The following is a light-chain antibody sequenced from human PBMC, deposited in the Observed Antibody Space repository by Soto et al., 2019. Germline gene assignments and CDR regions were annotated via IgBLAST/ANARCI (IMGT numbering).Light chain of an antibody. CDR3: CSYAGSSTWV. CDR2: EGS. Sequence: QSVLTQPASVSGSPGQSITISCTGTSSDVGSYNLVSWYRQHPGKAPKVMIYEGSKRPSGVSNRFSGSKSGNTASLTISGLQADDEADYYCCSYAGSSTWVFGGGTKLTVL. CDR1: SSDVGSYNL. J-gene: IGLJ3*02. V-gene: IGLV2-23*01.